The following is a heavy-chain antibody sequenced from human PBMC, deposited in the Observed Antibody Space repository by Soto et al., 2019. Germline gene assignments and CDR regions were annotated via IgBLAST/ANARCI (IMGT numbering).Heavy chain of an antibody. CDR1: GFTFSSYS. D-gene: IGHD4-17*01. Sequence: EVQLVESGGGLVKPGGSLRLSCAASGFTFSSYSTNWVRQAPGKGLEWVSSISSSSSYIYYADSVKGRFTISRDNAKNSLYLQMNSLRAEDTAVYYCARSPSMTTVSLDYWGQGTLVTVSS. J-gene: IGHJ4*02. CDR2: ISSSSSYI. CDR3: ARSPSMTTVSLDY. V-gene: IGHV3-21*01.